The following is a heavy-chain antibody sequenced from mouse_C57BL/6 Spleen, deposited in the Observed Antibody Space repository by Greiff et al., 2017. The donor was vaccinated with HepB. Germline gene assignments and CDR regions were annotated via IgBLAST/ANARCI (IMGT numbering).Heavy chain of an antibody. Sequence: VQLQQSGPELVKPGASVKIPCKASGYTFTDYNMDWVKQSHGKSLEWIGDINPNNGGTNYNQKFKGKATLTVDKSSSTAYMELRSLTSEDTAVYYCARGRLLPDAMDYWGQGTSVTVSS. CDR2: INPNNGGT. D-gene: IGHD2-3*01. CDR1: GYTFTDYN. CDR3: ARGRLLPDAMDY. J-gene: IGHJ4*01. V-gene: IGHV1-18*01.